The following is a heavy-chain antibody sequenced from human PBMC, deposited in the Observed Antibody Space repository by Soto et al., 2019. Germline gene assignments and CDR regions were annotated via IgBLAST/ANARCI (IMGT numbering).Heavy chain of an antibody. J-gene: IGHJ4*02. Sequence: EVQLVESGGGLVPPGGSLRLSCAASGFTFSTYSMNWVRQAPGKGLEWVSFISSTGETTYSADSVKGRLTISRDNAKNSLFLQMNSLTAEDTAVYSCARDVRLPDYWGQGTLVTVSS. CDR1: GFTFSTYS. V-gene: IGHV3-48*01. CDR3: ARDVRLPDY. CDR2: ISSTGETT. D-gene: IGHD3-10*02.